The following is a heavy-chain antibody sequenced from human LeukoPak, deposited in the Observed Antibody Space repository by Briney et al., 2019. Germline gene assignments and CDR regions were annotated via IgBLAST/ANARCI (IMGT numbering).Heavy chain of an antibody. V-gene: IGHV1-69*06. CDR3: ATERLTIVVVVAATGYGMDV. Sequence: PRASVKVSCKASGGTFSSYAINWVRQAPGQGLEWMGGIIPIFGTANYAQKFQGRVTITADKSTSTAYMELSSLRSEDTAVYYCATERLTIVVVVAATGYGMDVWGKGTTVTVSS. J-gene: IGHJ6*04. D-gene: IGHD2-15*01. CDR2: IIPIFGTA. CDR1: GGTFSSYA.